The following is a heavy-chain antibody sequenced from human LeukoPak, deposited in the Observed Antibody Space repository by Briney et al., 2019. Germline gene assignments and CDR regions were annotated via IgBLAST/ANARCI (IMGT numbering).Heavy chain of an antibody. D-gene: IGHD1-7*01. CDR2: ISYDGSNK. Sequence: GGSLRLSCAASGFTFSSYGMHWVRQAPGKGLEWVAVISYDGSNKYYADSVKGRFTISRDNSKNTLYLQMNSLRPEDTAVYHCAKDRNSWNLGDDAFDMWGQGTLVTVSS. J-gene: IGHJ3*02. CDR1: GFTFSSYG. V-gene: IGHV3-30*18. CDR3: AKDRNSWNLGDDAFDM.